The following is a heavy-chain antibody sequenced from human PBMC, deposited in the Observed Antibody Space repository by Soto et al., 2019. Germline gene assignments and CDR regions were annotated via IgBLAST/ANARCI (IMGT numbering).Heavy chain of an antibody. Sequence: ETLSLTCTVSGGSISSYYWSWIRQPPGKGLEWIGYIYYSGSTNYNPSLKSRVTISVDTSKNQFSLKLSSVTAADTAVYYCARVGDSSGYFFDYWGQGTLVTVSS. CDR1: GGSISSYY. CDR2: IYYSGST. CDR3: ARVGDSSGYFFDY. V-gene: IGHV4-59*01. J-gene: IGHJ4*02. D-gene: IGHD3-22*01.